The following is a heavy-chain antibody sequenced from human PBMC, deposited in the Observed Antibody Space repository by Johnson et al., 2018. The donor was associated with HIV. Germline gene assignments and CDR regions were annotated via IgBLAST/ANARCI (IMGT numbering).Heavy chain of an antibody. D-gene: IGHD1-26*01. CDR1: GFTVSSNY. CDR2: FYSGGST. V-gene: IGHV3-53*01. J-gene: IGHJ3*02. CDR3: ARARAWVTFDI. Sequence: VQLVESGGGLIQPGGSLRLSCVASGFTVSSNYMSWVRQAPGKGLEWVSVFYSGGSTYYADSVKGRFTIARDDSKNTLYLQMTSMRAEDTAVYYCARARAWVTFDIWGQGTMVTVSS.